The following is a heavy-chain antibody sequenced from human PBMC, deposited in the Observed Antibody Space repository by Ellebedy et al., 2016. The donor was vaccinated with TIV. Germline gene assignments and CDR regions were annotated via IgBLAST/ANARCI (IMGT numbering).Heavy chain of an antibody. Sequence: GESLKISCGASGFSFRSYWMTWVRQAPGKGLEWVANINQDATKTFYVDSVEGRFTISRDNAKNSLYLQMNSLRVEDTAVYYCATDGSYGDYLSPAHAFEIWGQGTVVAVSS. D-gene: IGHD4-17*01. V-gene: IGHV3-7*01. CDR3: ATDGSYGDYLSPAHAFEI. CDR2: INQDATKT. J-gene: IGHJ3*02. CDR1: GFSFRSYW.